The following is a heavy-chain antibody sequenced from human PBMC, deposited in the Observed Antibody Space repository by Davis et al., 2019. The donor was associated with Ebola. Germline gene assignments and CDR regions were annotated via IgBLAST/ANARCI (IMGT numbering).Heavy chain of an antibody. Sequence: GESLKISCAASGFTFRNYAMTWVRQAPGKGLEWVSTISGSGGNIYYADSVKGRFTISRDNFKTTVYLEMNSLRAEDTAVYYCARVALYAFDIWGHGTAVTVSS. V-gene: IGHV3-23*01. CDR3: ARVALYAFDI. CDR2: ISGSGGNI. J-gene: IGHJ3*02. CDR1: GFTFRNYA.